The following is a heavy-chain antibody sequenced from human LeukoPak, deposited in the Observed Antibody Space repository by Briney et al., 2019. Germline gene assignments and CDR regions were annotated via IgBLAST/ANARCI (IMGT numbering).Heavy chain of an antibody. CDR3: ARGYYGSGSYYNLDV. CDR1: GYTFTGHY. CDR2: INPNSGGT. V-gene: IGHV1-2*02. Sequence: ASVKVSCKASGYTFTGHYMHWVRQAPGQGLEWMGWINPNSGGTNYAQKFQGRVTMTRDTSISTAYMELSRPRSDDTAVYYCARGYYGSGSYYNLDVWGQGTTVTVSS. J-gene: IGHJ6*02. D-gene: IGHD3-10*01.